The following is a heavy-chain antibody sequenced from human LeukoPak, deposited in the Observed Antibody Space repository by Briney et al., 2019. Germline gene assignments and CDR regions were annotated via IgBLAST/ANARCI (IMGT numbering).Heavy chain of an antibody. CDR3: ARVGPFGGFPFDY. V-gene: IGHV3-9*01. D-gene: IGHD3-16*01. J-gene: IGHJ4*02. CDR1: GLTFDDYV. CDR2: INWNSGSI. Sequence: GGSLRLSCAAFGLTFDDYVMHWVRQAPGKGLVWDSGINWNSGSIGYADSVKGRFTISRDNAKSSLYLQMNSLRAEDTAVYYCARVGPFGGFPFDYWGQGTLVTVSS.